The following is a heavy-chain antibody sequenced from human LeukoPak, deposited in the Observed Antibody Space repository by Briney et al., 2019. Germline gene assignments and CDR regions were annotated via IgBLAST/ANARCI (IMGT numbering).Heavy chain of an antibody. J-gene: IGHJ5*02. CDR1: GYTFTGYY. Sequence: GASVKVSCKASGYTFTGYYMHWVRQAPGQGLEWMGWINPNSGGTNYAQKFQERVTITRDMSTSTAYMELSSLRSEATAVYYCAADRRLPQDIVVVTSHRGFDPWGQGTLVTVSS. V-gene: IGHV1-2*02. CDR3: AADRRLPQDIVVVTSHRGFDP. D-gene: IGHD2-2*01. CDR2: INPNSGGT.